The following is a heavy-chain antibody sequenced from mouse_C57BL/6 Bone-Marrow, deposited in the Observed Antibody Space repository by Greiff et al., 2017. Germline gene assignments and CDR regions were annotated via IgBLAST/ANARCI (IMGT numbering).Heavy chain of an antibody. V-gene: IGHV1-63*01. D-gene: IGHD2-4*01. Sequence: VKLMESGAELVRPGTSVKMSCKASGYTFTNYCIGWAKQRPGHGLEWIGDIYPGGGYTNYNEKFKGKATLTADKSSSTAYMQFSSLTSEDSAIYYCARSGDYRWFAYWGQGTLVTVSA. CDR3: ARSGDYRWFAY. J-gene: IGHJ3*01. CDR1: GYTFTNYC. CDR2: IYPGGGYT.